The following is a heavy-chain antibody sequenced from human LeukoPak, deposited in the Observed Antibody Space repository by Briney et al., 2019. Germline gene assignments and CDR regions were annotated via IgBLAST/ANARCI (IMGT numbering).Heavy chain of an antibody. Sequence: PGGSLRLSCAASGFTFRNYWMSWVRQVPGKGLHWVANIKQDGCEKYYVDSVKGRFTISRDNAKNSLYLQMNSLRAEDTAVYYCARLRFGHWGQGTLVTVSS. CDR3: ARLRFGH. V-gene: IGHV3-7*03. CDR1: GFTFRNYW. CDR2: IKQDGCEK. J-gene: IGHJ5*02.